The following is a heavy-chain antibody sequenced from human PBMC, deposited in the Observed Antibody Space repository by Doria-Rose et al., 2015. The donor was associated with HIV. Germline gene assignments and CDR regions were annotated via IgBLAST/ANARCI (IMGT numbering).Heavy chain of an antibody. CDR1: GVSLSSPGMG. CDR2: NFSDDER. V-gene: IGHV2-26*01. CDR3: ARIKSSRWYHKYYFDF. Sequence: TLKESGPVLVKPTETLTLTCTVSGVSLSSPGMGVSWIRQPPRKALEWLCNNFSDDERSYKTSLKSRLTISRGTSKSQVVLTMTDMDPVDTATYYCARIKSSRWYHKYYFDFWGQGTLVIVSA. J-gene: IGHJ4*02. D-gene: IGHD6-13*01.